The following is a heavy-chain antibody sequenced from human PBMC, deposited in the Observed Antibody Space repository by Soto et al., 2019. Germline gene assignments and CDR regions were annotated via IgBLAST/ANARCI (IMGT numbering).Heavy chain of an antibody. Sequence: TSETLSLTCAVSGGSISSGGYSWSWIRQPPGKGLEWIGYIYHSGSTYYNPSLKSRVTISVDRSKNQFSLKLSSVTAADTAVYYCARAGGLGAEAVDYWGQGTLVTVSS. CDR3: ARAGGLGAEAVDY. CDR2: IYHSGST. J-gene: IGHJ4*02. D-gene: IGHD6-19*01. V-gene: IGHV4-30-2*01. CDR1: GGSISSGGYS.